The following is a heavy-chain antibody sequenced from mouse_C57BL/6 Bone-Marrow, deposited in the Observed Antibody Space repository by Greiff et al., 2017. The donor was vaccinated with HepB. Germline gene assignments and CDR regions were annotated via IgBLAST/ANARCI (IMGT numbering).Heavy chain of an antibody. Sequence: VQLQQPGAELVKPGASVKMSCKASGYTFTSYWITWVKQRPGQGLEWIGDIYPGSGNTYYNEKFKGKATLTADKSSSTAYMELRSLTSEDSAVYFCARRGYSNYFDYWGQGTTLTVSS. CDR1: GYTFTSYW. J-gene: IGHJ2*01. CDR3: ARRGYSNYFDY. D-gene: IGHD2-5*01. V-gene: IGHV1-55*01. CDR2: IYPGSGNT.